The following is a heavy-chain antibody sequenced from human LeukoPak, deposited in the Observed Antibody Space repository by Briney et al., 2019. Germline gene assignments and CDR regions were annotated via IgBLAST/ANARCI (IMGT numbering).Heavy chain of an antibody. Sequence: ASVKDSCKASGYTFTSYDINWVRQATGQGLEWMGWMNPNSGNTGYARKFQGRVTMTRNTSISTAYMELSSLRSEDTAVYYCAREKGYCSSTSCYGAGGMDVWGQGTTVTVSS. CDR1: GYTFTSYD. D-gene: IGHD2-2*01. CDR3: AREKGYCSSTSCYGAGGMDV. V-gene: IGHV1-8*01. CDR2: MNPNSGNT. J-gene: IGHJ6*02.